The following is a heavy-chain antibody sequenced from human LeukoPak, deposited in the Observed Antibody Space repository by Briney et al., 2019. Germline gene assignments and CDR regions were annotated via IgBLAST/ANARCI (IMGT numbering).Heavy chain of an antibody. CDR2: IYYSGST. D-gene: IGHD1-26*01. CDR1: GGSISSSSYY. Sequence: PSETLSLTCTVSGGSISSSSYYWGWIRQPPGKGLEWIGSIYYSGSTYYNPSLKSRVTISVDTSKNQFSLKLSSVTAADTAVYYCARRRSYGFFDYWGQGTLVTVSS. J-gene: IGHJ4*02. CDR3: ARRRSYGFFDY. V-gene: IGHV4-39*01.